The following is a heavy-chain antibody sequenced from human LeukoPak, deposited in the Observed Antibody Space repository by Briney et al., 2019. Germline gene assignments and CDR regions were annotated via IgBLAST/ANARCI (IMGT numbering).Heavy chain of an antibody. CDR1: GYTFTLYG. CDR3: ARVGYNYGSGYFDY. Sequence: EASVKVSCKASGYTFTLYGISWVRQAPGQGLEWMGWISAYNGNTNYGQKVQDRVTMTTDTSTSTAYMELRSLRSDDTAVYYCARVGYNYGSGYFDYWGQGTLVTVSS. CDR2: ISAYNGNT. J-gene: IGHJ4*02. V-gene: IGHV1-18*01. D-gene: IGHD5-18*01.